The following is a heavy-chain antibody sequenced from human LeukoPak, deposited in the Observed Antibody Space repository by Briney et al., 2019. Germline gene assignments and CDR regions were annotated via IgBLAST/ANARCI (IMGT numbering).Heavy chain of an antibody. CDR1: GFTFSSYW. J-gene: IGHJ4*02. V-gene: IGHV3-74*01. D-gene: IGHD5-12*01. CDR2: INSDGSST. Sequence: GGSLRLSCAASGFTFSSYWMHWGRQVPGKGLVWGSRINSDGSSTTYADSVKGRFTISRDNVKNTLYLQMNSLRVDDTAVYYCAREGRVSGYDFDCWGQGNLVTVSS. CDR3: AREGRVSGYDFDC.